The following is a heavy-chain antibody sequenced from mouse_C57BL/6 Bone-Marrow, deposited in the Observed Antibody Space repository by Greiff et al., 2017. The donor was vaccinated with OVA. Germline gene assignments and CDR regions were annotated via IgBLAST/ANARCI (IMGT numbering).Heavy chain of an antibody. V-gene: IGHV5-6*01. CDR3: ASLLGMDY. Sequence: EVQVVESGGDLVKPGGSLKLSCAASGFTFSSYGMSWVRQTPDKRLEWVATISSGGSYTYYPDSVKGRFTISRDNAKNTLYLQMSSLKSEDTAMYYCASLLGMDYWGQGTSVTVSS. CDR1: GFTFSSYG. CDR2: ISSGGSYT. J-gene: IGHJ4*01. D-gene: IGHD2-1*01.